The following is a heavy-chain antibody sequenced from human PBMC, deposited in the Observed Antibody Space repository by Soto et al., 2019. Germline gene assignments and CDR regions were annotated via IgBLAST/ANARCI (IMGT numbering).Heavy chain of an antibody. CDR2: IRSKAYGGTT. V-gene: IGHV3-49*04. Sequence: GGSLRLSCTASGFTFGDYAMSWVRQAPGKGLEWVGFIRSKAYGGTTEYAASVKGRFTISRDDSKSIAYLQMNSLKTEDTAVYYCTRITMIVVPRYFDYWGQGTLVTVSS. CDR1: GFTFGDYA. J-gene: IGHJ4*02. D-gene: IGHD3-22*01. CDR3: TRITMIVVPRYFDY.